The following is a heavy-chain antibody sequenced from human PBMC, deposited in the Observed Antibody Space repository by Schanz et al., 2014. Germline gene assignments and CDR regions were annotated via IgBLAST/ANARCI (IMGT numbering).Heavy chain of an antibody. CDR3: ATWSGTRLFHN. CDR2: VNHGGYT. V-gene: IGHV4-34*01. CDR1: GGSFSGYW. J-gene: IGHJ4*02. D-gene: IGHD1-7*01. Sequence: QVQLQQWGAGLLKPSETLSLTCAFSGGSFSGYWWTWVRQSPGKGLEWIGEVNHGGYTNYNPSHKRRVTVSVDMSKKQFSLRLSSVTAADTAAYYCATWSGTRLFHNWGQGTLVTVSS.